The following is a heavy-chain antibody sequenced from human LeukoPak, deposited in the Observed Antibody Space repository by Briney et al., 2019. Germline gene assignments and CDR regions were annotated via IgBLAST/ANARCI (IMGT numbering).Heavy chain of an antibody. V-gene: IGHV4-59*08. D-gene: IGHD6-13*01. Sequence: SETLSLTCTVSGGSISSYYWSWIRQPPGKGLEWIGYFYCSGINKYNPSLTSRVTISVDMSKNQFSLKLSTVTAADTAVYYCARLTPSDSSSWYWYFGLWGRGTLVTVSS. CDR2: FYCSGIN. J-gene: IGHJ2*01. CDR1: GGSISSYY. CDR3: ARLTPSDSSSWYWYFGL.